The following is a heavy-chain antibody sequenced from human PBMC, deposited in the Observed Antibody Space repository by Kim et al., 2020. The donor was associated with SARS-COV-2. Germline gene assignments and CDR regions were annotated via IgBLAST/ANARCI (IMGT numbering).Heavy chain of an antibody. V-gene: IGHV1-69*13. J-gene: IGHJ6*02. CDR1: GGTFSSYA. CDR3: ARVDRRNYYDSSGYYLDYYYYYGMDV. D-gene: IGHD3-22*01. CDR2: IIPIFGTA. Sequence: SVKVSCKASGGTFSSYAISWVRQAPGQGLEWMGGIIPIFGTANYAQKFQGRVTITADESTSTAYMELSSLRSEDTAVYYCARVDRRNYYDSSGYYLDYYYYYGMDVWGQGTTVTVSS.